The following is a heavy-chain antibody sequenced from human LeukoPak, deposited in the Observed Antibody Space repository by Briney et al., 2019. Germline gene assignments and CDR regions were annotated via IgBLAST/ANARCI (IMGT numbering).Heavy chain of an antibody. CDR2: IYYSGST. J-gene: IGHJ4*02. Sequence: SETLSLTCTVSGGSISSYYWSWIRQPPGKGLEWIGYIYYSGSTNYNPSLKSRVTISVDTSKNQFSLKLSSVAAADTAVYYCARAPSGGYYFDYWGQGTLVTVSS. V-gene: IGHV4-59*01. CDR1: GGSISSYY. CDR3: ARAPSGGYYFDY. D-gene: IGHD3-16*01.